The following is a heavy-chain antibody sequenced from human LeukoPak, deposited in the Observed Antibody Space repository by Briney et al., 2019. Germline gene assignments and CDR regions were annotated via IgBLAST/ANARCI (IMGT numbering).Heavy chain of an antibody. CDR2: ISSSGSTI. CDR3: AELGITMIGGV. CDR1: GFTFSSYE. J-gene: IGHJ6*04. V-gene: IGHV3-48*03. D-gene: IGHD3-10*02. Sequence: GGSLRLSCAASGFTFSSYEMNWVRQAPGRGLEWVSYISSSGSTIYYADSVKGRFTISRDNAKKSLYLPINSLRAEDRAVYYCAELGITMIGGVWGKGTTVTISS.